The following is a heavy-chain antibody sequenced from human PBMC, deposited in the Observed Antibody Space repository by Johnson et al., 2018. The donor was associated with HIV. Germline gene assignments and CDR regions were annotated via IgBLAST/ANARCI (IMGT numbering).Heavy chain of an antibody. CDR2: IYSGGST. Sequence: VQLVESGGGLVQPGGSLRLSCAASGFTVSSNYMSWVRQAPGKGLVWVSVIYSGGSTYYADSVKGRFTITRDNSKNTLYLQMNSLRAEDTAVYYCANEPHLDAFDIWGQGTMVTVSS. CDR1: GFTVSSNY. D-gene: IGHD1-14*01. V-gene: IGHV3-66*01. CDR3: ANEPHLDAFDI. J-gene: IGHJ3*02.